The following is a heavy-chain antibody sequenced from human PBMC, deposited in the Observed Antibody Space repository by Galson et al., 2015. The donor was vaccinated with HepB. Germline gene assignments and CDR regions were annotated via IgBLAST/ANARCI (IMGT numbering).Heavy chain of an antibody. J-gene: IGHJ3*01. Sequence: SLRLSCAASGFTFSTYTMNWVRQAPGKGLEWVSSITSSSDYIYYADSLKGRFTISRDDAKNSLYLQMDSLRAEDTAVYYCARELPVSYSSLIDPDGFDVWGQGTMVTVSS. CDR3: ARELPVSYSSLIDPDGFDV. V-gene: IGHV3-21*01. D-gene: IGHD6-13*01. CDR1: GFTFSTYT. CDR2: ITSSSDYI.